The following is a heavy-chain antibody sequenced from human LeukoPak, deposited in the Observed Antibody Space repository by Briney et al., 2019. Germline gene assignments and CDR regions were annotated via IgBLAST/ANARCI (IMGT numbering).Heavy chain of an antibody. CDR1: GGSISSSSYY. D-gene: IGHD2-15*01. CDR2: IYYSGST. V-gene: IGHV4-39*07. J-gene: IGHJ4*02. CDR3: ARGPSCSGGSCYGYYFDY. Sequence: SETLSLTCTVSGGSISSSSYYWGWIRQPPGKGLEWIGSIYYSGSTNYNPSLKSRVTMSVDTSKNQFSLKLSSVTAADTAVYHCARGPSCSGGSCYGYYFDYWGQGTLVTVSS.